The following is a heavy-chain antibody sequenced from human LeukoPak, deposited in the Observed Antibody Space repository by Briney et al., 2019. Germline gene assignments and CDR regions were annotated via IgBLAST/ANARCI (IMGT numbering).Heavy chain of an antibody. D-gene: IGHD2-2*01. J-gene: IGHJ4*02. CDR1: GFTFSSYG. CDR3: AKGYGVVPAASGH. Sequence: PGGSLRLSCAASGFTFSSYGMHWVRQAPGKGLEWAAFIRYDGSNKYCADSVKGRFTISRDNSKNTLYLQMNSLRAEDTAVYYCAKGYGVVPAASGHWGQGTLVTVSS. V-gene: IGHV3-30*02. CDR2: IRYDGSNK.